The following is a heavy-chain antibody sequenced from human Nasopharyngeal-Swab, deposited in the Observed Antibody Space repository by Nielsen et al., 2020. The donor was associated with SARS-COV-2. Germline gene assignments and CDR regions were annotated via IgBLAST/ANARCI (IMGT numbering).Heavy chain of an antibody. V-gene: IGHV4-34*01. Sequence: SETLSLTCAVYGGAFGGFYWSWIRQSPGEGLEWIGEINPSGGTDYNPSLKSRVSMSVDTSKNQVFLNLKAVTAADPGLYYCARGRRERAPRYYYYGMDVWGQGTTVSVS. CDR2: INPSGGT. CDR3: ARGRRERAPRYYYYGMDV. J-gene: IGHJ6*02. D-gene: IGHD1-1*01. CDR1: GGAFGGFY.